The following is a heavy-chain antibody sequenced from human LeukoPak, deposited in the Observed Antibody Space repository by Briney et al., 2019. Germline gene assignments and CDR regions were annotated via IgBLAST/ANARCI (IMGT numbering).Heavy chain of an antibody. CDR3: ATWDSSGWYGGAFDI. J-gene: IGHJ3*02. D-gene: IGHD6-13*01. V-gene: IGHV4-34*01. Sequence: PSETLSLTCAVYGGSFSGYYWSWIRLPPGKGLEWIGEINHSGSTNYNPSLESRVTISVDTSKNQSSLKLSSVTAADTAVYYCATWDSSGWYGGAFDIWGQGTMVTVSS. CDR2: INHSGST. CDR1: GGSFSGYY.